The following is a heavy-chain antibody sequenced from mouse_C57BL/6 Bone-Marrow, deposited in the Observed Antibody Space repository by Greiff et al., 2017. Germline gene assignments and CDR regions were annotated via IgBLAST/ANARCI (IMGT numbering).Heavy chain of an antibody. Sequence: VKLQQPGAELVKPGASVKMSCKASGYTFTSYWITWVKQRPGQGLEWIGDIYPGSGCTNYNEKFKSKATLTVDTSSSTAYMQLSSLTSEDSAVYYGSGPTEYYYYEMDYWGKGTSVTVSS. J-gene: IGHJ4*01. CDR3: SGPTEYYYYEMDY. CDR1: GYTFTSYW. CDR2: IYPGSGCT. V-gene: IGHV1-55*01. D-gene: IGHD1-1*01.